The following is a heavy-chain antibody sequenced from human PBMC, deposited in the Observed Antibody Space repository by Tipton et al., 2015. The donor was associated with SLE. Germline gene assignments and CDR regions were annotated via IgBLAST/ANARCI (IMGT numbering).Heavy chain of an antibody. CDR1: GFTFSKYA. J-gene: IGHJ4*02. CDR3: AGRPKFYFDY. CDR2: ISGSGGNP. Sequence: SLRLSCAASGFTFSKYAMSWVRQAPGKGLDWVSSISGSGGNPKYADSVKGRFTISRDNAKNSLYLQMNSLRAEDTAVYYCAGRPKFYFDYWGKGTLVTVSS. V-gene: IGHV3-23*01.